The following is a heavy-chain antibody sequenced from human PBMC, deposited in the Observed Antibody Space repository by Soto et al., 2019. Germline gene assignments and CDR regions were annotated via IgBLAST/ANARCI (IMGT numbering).Heavy chain of an antibody. CDR3: ARGPQTSDF. CDR1: GYIFTTYS. CDR2: INTYNGKT. D-gene: IGHD2-2*01. V-gene: IGHV1-18*04. Sequence: QVQLVQSGAEVKKPGDSVKVSCKTSGYIFTTYSIAWVRQAPGQGLEWMGWINTYNGKTHYAQKFQGRVSVTTDPSTGTVYMELRSLTSDDTAVYYCARGPQTSDFWGQGTLVTLSS. J-gene: IGHJ4*02.